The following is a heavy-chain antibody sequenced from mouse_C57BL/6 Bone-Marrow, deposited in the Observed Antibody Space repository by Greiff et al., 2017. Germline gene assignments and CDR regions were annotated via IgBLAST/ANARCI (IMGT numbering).Heavy chain of an antibody. Sequence: QVQLQQPGAELVRPGTSVKLSCKASGYTFTSYWMHWVKQRPGQGLEWIGVIDPSDSYTNYNQKFKGEATLTVDNSSSTAYMQLSSLTSEDSAVYYCARYGYYDLYAMDYWGQGTSVTVSS. CDR1: GYTFTSYW. D-gene: IGHD2-3*01. CDR2: IDPSDSYT. CDR3: ARYGYYDLYAMDY. J-gene: IGHJ4*01. V-gene: IGHV1-59*01.